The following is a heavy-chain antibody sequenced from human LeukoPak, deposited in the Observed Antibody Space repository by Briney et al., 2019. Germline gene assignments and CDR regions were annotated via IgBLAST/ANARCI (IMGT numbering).Heavy chain of an antibody. V-gene: IGHV4-34*01. Sequence: SETLSLTCAVYGGPFSGYYWSWIRQPPGKGLEWIGEINHSGSTNYNPSLKSRVTISVDTSKNQFSLKLSSVTAADTAVYYCARGALGYCSSTSCYLFDYWGQGTLVTVSS. D-gene: IGHD2-2*01. CDR1: GGPFSGYY. J-gene: IGHJ4*02. CDR2: INHSGST. CDR3: ARGALGYCSSTSCYLFDY.